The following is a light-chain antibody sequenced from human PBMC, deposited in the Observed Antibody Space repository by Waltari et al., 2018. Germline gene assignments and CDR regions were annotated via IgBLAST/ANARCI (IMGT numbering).Light chain of an antibody. Sequence: QSALTQPASVSGSPGQSITISCTGTSSDLGAYNYVSWYQQHPGKAPKLMIYDVSKRPSGGSSRFSGSKSGNTASLTISGLQAEDEADYYCSSYTSSSTWVFGGGTKLTVL. J-gene: IGLJ3*02. CDR3: SSYTSSSTWV. CDR2: DVS. CDR1: SSDLGAYNY. V-gene: IGLV2-14*01.